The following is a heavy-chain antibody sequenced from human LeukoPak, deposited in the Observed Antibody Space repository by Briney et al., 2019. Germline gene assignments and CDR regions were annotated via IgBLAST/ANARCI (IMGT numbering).Heavy chain of an antibody. V-gene: IGHV3-9*03. CDR3: ARESTGFDY. J-gene: IGHJ4*02. CDR1: GFTFDDYV. CDR2: ISWTSGSI. Sequence: PGRSLSLSCAASGFTFDDYVMHWVRQAPGKGLEWVSGISWTSGSIGYADSVKGRFTISRDNAKNSLYLQMNSLRAEDMALYYCARESTGFDYWGQGTLVTVSS. D-gene: IGHD3-10*01.